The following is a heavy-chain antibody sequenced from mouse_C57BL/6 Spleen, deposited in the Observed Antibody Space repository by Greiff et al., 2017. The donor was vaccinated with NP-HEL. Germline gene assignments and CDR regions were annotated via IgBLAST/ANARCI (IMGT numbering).Heavy chain of an antibody. CDR3: ARYYGSTHYAMDY. Sequence: VKVVESGPGLVQPSQSLSITCTVSGFSLTSYGVHWVRQSPGKGLEWLGVIWSGGSTDYNAAFISRLSISKDNSKSQVFFKMNSLQADDTAIYYCARYYGSTHYAMDYWGQGTSVTVSS. CDR2: IWSGGST. J-gene: IGHJ4*01. D-gene: IGHD1-1*01. CDR1: GFSLTSYG. V-gene: IGHV2-2*01.